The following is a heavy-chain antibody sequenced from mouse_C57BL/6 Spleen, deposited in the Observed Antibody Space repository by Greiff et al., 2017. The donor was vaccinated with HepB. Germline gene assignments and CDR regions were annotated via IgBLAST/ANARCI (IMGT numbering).Heavy chain of an antibody. CDR3: ARSPPTVVATDYAMDY. J-gene: IGHJ4*01. V-gene: IGHV14-2*01. CDR1: GFNIKDYY. D-gene: IGHD1-1*01. Sequence: VQLKQSGAELVKPGASVKLSCTASGFNIKDYYMHWVKQRTEQGLEWIGRIDPEDGETKYAPKFQGKATITADTSSNTAYLQLSSLTSEDTAVYYCARSPPTVVATDYAMDYWGQGTSVTVSS. CDR2: IDPEDGET.